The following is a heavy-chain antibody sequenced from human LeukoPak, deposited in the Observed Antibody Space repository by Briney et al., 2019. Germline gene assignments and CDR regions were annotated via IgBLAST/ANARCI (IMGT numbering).Heavy chain of an antibody. Sequence: GRSLRLSCAASGFTFSSYAMHWVRQAPGKGLEWVAVISYDGSNKYYADSVRGRFTISRDNSKNTLYLQMTSLRAEDTAVYYCAKILGYCSGGSCVFDYWGQGTLVTVSS. CDR3: AKILGYCSGGSCVFDY. CDR2: ISYDGSNK. CDR1: GFTFSSYA. V-gene: IGHV3-30*04. D-gene: IGHD2-15*01. J-gene: IGHJ4*02.